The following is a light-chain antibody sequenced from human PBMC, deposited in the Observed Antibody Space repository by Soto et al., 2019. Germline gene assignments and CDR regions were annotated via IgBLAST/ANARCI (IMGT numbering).Light chain of an antibody. CDR1: QSISSW. Sequence: IQMNQSPSTLSASVGDRVTITCRASQSISSWLAWYQQKPGKAPKLLIYKASSLDSGVPSRFSGSGYGTEFTLTISRLQPEDFATYYCQQSYSTPITFGQGTRLEIK. CDR2: KAS. CDR3: QQSYSTPIT. J-gene: IGKJ5*01. V-gene: IGKV1-5*03.